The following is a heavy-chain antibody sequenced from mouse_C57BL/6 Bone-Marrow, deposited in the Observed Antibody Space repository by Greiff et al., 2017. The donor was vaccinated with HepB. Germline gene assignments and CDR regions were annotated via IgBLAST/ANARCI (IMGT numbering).Heavy chain of an antibody. J-gene: IGHJ3*01. V-gene: IGHV1-87*01. Sequence: QVQLQQSGPELARPWASVKISCQAFYTFSRRVHFAIWDTNYWMQWVKQRPGQGLEWIGAIYPGNGDTSYNQKFKGKATLTADKAASTAYMQLSSLTSEDSAVEYCACWDGDPWVGDWGQGTLVTVSA. CDR2: GQGLEWIG. CDR1: YTFSRRVH. D-gene: IGHD2-13*01. CDR3: SEDSAVEYCACWDGDPWVGD.